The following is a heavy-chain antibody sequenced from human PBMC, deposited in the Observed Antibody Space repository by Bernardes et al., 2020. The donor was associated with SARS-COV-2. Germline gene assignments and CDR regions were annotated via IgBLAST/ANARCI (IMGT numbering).Heavy chain of an antibody. CDR3: ARRPGYCGGEECYYYGMDV. Sequence: GESLKISCNGSGYSFTTYWITWVRQMPGKGLEWMGIIYPADSKVRYSPSFQGQVTISVDKSVNTAYLQWSSLKASDTAIYYCARRPGYCGGEECYYYGMDVWGQGTSVTVSS. CDR2: IYPADSKV. D-gene: IGHD2-21*01. V-gene: IGHV5-51*01. J-gene: IGHJ6*02. CDR1: GYSFTTYW.